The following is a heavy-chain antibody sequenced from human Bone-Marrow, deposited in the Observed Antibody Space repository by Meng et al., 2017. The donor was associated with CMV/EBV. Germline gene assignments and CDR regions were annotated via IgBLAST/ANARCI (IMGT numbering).Heavy chain of an antibody. D-gene: IGHD3-10*01. CDR1: GGSFSGYY. V-gene: IGHV4-34*01. CDR3: ALLDGFGEFTSDYYYYGMDV. Sequence: GSLRLSCAVYGGSFSGYYWSWIRQPPGKGLEWIGEINHSGSTNYNPSLKSRVTISVDTSKNQFSLKLSSVTTADTAVYYCALLDGFGEFTSDYYYYGMDVWGQGTTVTGYS. J-gene: IGHJ6*01. CDR2: INHSGST.